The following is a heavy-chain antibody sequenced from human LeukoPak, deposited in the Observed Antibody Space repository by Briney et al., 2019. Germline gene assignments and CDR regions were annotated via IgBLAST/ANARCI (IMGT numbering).Heavy chain of an antibody. V-gene: IGHV4-59*08. CDR3: ARLYGGDDYVWGSYRPVGYFDY. CDR2: IYYSGST. D-gene: IGHD3-16*02. CDR1: GGSISSYY. J-gene: IGHJ4*02. Sequence: SETLSLTCTVSGGSISSYYWSWIRQPPGKGLEWIGYIYYSGSTNYNPSLKSRVTISVDTSKNQFPLKLSSVTAADTAVYYCARLYGGDDYVWGSYRPVGYFDYWGQGTLVTVSS.